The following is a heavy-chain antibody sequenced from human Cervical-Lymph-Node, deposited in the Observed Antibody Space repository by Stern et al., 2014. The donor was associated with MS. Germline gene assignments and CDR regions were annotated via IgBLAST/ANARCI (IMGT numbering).Heavy chain of an antibody. V-gene: IGHV3-11*01. Sequence: DQLVESGGRLVKPGGSLRLSCAASGFTFSDYYMSWIRQAPGKGLEWVSHISSGGYTTDSAESVKGRFTISRDNAKNSLYLQMNSLGAEDTAVYYCAKNLGDNYYYYGIDVWGQGTTVTVSS. CDR2: ISSGGYTT. CDR1: GFTFSDYY. D-gene: IGHD4-17*01. CDR3: AKNLGDNYYYYGIDV. J-gene: IGHJ6*02.